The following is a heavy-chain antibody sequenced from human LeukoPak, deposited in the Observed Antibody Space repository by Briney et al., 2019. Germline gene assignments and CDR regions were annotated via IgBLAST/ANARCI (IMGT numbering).Heavy chain of an antibody. D-gene: IGHD6-13*01. Sequence: GGSLRLSCAGSGFTVSSNYMSWVRQAPGKGLERVSVIYSDGSTYYADSVKGRFIISRDNSKNTLYLQMNSLRAEDTAVYYCAGAGAAAGPFDYWGQGTLVTVSS. CDR1: GFTVSSNY. V-gene: IGHV3-66*01. CDR2: IYSDGST. CDR3: AGAGAAAGPFDY. J-gene: IGHJ4*02.